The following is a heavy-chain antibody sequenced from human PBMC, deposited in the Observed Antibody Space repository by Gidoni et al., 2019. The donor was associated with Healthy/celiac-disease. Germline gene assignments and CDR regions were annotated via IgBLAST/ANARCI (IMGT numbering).Heavy chain of an antibody. V-gene: IGHV3-23*01. CDR3: AKGVVVVPAAMPGFDY. CDR1: GFTFSSYA. D-gene: IGHD2-2*01. Sequence: EVQLLESGGGLVQPGGSLRLSCAASGFTFSSYAMSWVRQAPGKGLEWVSAISGSGGSTYYADSVKGRFTISRDNSKNTLYLQMNSLRAEDTAVYYCAKGVVVVPAAMPGFDYWGQGTLVTVSS. J-gene: IGHJ4*02. CDR2: ISGSGGST.